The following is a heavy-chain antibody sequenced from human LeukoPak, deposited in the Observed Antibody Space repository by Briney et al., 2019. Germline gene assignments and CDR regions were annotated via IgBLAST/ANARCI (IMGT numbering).Heavy chain of an antibody. CDR2: ISGSGGST. D-gene: IGHD5-12*01. CDR3: ARDQSGYSGHYGISV. J-gene: IGHJ4*02. V-gene: IGHV3-23*01. CDR1: GFTFSSYA. Sequence: GGSLRLSCAASGFTFSSYAMSWVRQAPGKGLEWVSAISGSGGSTYYADSVKGRFTISRDNSKNTLYLQMNSLRAEDTAVYYCARDQSGYSGHYGISVWGQGTLVTVSS.